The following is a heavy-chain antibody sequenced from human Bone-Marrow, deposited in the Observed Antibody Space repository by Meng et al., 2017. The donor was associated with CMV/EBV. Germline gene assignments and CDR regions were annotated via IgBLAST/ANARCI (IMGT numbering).Heavy chain of an antibody. CDR3: AKIGYCSSTSCRLSDY. V-gene: IGHV3-53*01. D-gene: IGHD2-2*01. CDR2: IYSGGST. Sequence: GGSLRLSCAASGFTVSSNYMSWVRQAPGKGLEWVSVIYSGGSTYYADSVKGRFTISRDNAKNSLYLQMNSLRAEDTAVYYCAKIGYCSSTSCRLSDYWGQGTLVTVSS. CDR1: GFTVSSNY. J-gene: IGHJ4*02.